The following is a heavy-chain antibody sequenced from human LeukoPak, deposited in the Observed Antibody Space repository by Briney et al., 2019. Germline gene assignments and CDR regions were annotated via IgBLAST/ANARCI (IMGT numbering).Heavy chain of an antibody. CDR3: ARGGYCGGDCYFYY. CDR2: IYTSRST. CDR1: GGSISSGSYY. J-gene: IGHJ4*02. D-gene: IGHD2-21*02. Sequence: SETLSLTRSVSGGSISSGSYYWSWIRHPAGKGLECIGRIYTSRSTNYNPSLKSRVTISVDTSKNQFSLKLSSVTAADTAVYYCARGGYCGGDCYFYYWGQGTLVTVSS. V-gene: IGHV4-61*02.